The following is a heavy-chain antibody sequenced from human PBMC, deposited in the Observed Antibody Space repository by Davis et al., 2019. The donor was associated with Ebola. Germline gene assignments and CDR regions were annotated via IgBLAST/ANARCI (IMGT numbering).Heavy chain of an antibody. J-gene: IGHJ6*02. V-gene: IGHV1-2*04. CDR3: ARDRQLLDYYYGMDV. Sequence: ASVKVSCKASGYTFTGYYMHWVRQAPGQGLEWMGWINPNSGGTNYAQKFQGWVTMTRDTSISTAYMELSRLRSDDTAVYYCARDRQLLDYYYGMDVWGQGTTVTVSS. CDR2: INPNSGGT. D-gene: IGHD6-6*01. CDR1: GYTFTGYY.